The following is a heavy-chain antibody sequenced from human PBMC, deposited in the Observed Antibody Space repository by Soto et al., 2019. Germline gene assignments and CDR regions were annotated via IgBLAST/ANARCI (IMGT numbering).Heavy chain of an antibody. CDR1: RGLFSSYP. CDR3: ARGGSGYTWFHEF. CDR2: IIPVFQTA. Sequence: QEQLVQSGAEVKKPGSSVKVSCKASRGLFSSYPISWVRQVPGQGLEWMGGIIPVFQTAYYTQRFQGRVTITADESTNTAYMELSSLRSEDTAIYYCARGGSGYTWFHEFWGQGTLVTVSS. D-gene: IGHD3-22*01. J-gene: IGHJ4*02. V-gene: IGHV1-69*01.